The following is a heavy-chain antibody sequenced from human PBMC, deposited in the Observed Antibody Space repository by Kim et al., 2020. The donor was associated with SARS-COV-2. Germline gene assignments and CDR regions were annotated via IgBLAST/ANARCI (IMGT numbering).Heavy chain of an antibody. Sequence: SETLSLTCAVSGGSISSGGYSWSWIRQPPGKGLEWIGYIYHSGSTYYNASLKSRVTISVDTSKNQFSLKLSSVTAADTAVYYCARAKDYCSGGSCSPFDPWGQGTLVTVSS. J-gene: IGHJ5*02. D-gene: IGHD2-15*01. CDR2: IYHSGST. CDR3: ARAKDYCSGGSCSPFDP. V-gene: IGHV4-30-2*01. CDR1: GGSISSGGYS.